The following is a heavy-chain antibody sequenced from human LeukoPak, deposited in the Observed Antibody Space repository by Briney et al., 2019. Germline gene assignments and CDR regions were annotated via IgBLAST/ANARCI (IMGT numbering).Heavy chain of an antibody. Sequence: GRSLRLSCAASGFTFSNYALHWVRQAPGKGLEWVAVISYDDTNKYYVDSVKGRFTISRDNSKNTLYLQMNSLRAEDMALYYCAKGYYDIPYAFDIWGQGAMVTVSS. CDR1: GFTFSNYA. J-gene: IGHJ3*02. CDR3: AKGYYDIPYAFDI. V-gene: IGHV3-30*04. CDR2: ISYDDTNK. D-gene: IGHD3-22*01.